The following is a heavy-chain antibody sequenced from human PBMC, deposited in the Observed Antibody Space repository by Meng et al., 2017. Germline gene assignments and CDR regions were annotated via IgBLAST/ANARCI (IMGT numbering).Heavy chain of an antibody. Sequence: SETLSLTCTVSGGSISSYYWSWIRQPPGKGLEWIGYIYYSGSTNYNPSLKSRVTTSVDTSKNQFSLKLSSVTAADTAVYYCARALGYSSGWYGLDYWGQGTLVTVSS. J-gene: IGHJ4*02. D-gene: IGHD6-19*01. CDR3: ARALGYSSGWYGLDY. CDR1: GGSISSYY. V-gene: IGHV4-59*01. CDR2: IYYSGST.